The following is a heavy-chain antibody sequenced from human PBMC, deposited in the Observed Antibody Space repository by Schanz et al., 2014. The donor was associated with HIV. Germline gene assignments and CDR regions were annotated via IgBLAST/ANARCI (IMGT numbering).Heavy chain of an antibody. CDR1: GSSFNDYY. D-gene: IGHD3-16*01. V-gene: IGHV4-34*01. CDR2: INHSGIP. CDR3: ARDGGRRGGERQLFGY. Sequence: QVRLPQWGAGLLKPSETLSLTCAVYGSSFNDYYWGWIRQAPGKGPEWIGEINHSGIPNYNPSLGGRVTISGDTSKSQFPRKLRSLTAADTAVYYCARDGGRRGGERQLFGYWGQGTLVTVSS. J-gene: IGHJ4*02.